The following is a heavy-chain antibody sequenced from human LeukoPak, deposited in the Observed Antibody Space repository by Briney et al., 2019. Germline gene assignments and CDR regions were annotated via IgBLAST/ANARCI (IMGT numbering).Heavy chain of an antibody. J-gene: IGHJ6*02. CDR2: IYTSGST. D-gene: IGHD3-3*01. V-gene: IGHV4-61*02. Sequence: PSQTLSLTCTVSGGSISSGSYYWSWIRQPAGKGLEWIGRIYTSGSTNYNPSLKSRVTISVDTSKNQFSLKLSSVTAADTAVYYCARDSLYDFWSGYFPQGMDVWGQGTRSPSP. CDR1: GGSISSGSYY. CDR3: ARDSLYDFWSGYFPQGMDV.